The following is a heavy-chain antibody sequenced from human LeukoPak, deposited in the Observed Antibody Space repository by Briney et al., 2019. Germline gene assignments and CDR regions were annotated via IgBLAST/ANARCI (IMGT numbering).Heavy chain of an antibody. CDR1: GGSISSYY. CDR3: ARGAYGSGRRFDP. D-gene: IGHD3-10*01. V-gene: IGHV4-59*01. J-gene: IGHJ5*02. Sequence: SSETLSLTCTVSGGSISSYYWSWIRQPPGKGLEWIGYIYYSGSTNYNPSLKSRVTISVDTSKNQFSLKLSSVTAADTAVYYCARGAYGSGRRFDPWGQGTLVTVSS. CDR2: IYYSGST.